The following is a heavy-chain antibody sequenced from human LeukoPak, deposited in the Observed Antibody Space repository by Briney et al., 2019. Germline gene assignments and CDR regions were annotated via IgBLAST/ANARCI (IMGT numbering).Heavy chain of an antibody. Sequence: SETLSLTCTVSGGSVNSGNYYWTWIRQPAGKRLEWIGRIYTSGSTNYNPSLKSRVTISIDASKNQFSLRLTSVTAADTAVYYCTRGGELMNFWGQGTLVTVSS. CDR2: IYTSGST. J-gene: IGHJ4*02. D-gene: IGHD1-26*01. CDR3: TRGGELMNF. CDR1: GGSVNSGNYY. V-gene: IGHV4-61*02.